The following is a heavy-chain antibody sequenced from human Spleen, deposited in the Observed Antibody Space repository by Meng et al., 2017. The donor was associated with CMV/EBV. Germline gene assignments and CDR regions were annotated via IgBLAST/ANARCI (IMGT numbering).Heavy chain of an antibody. CDR3: ARDRGDYDFWTGEPDAFHI. CDR2: IIPISGGT. J-gene: IGHJ3*02. Sequence: ASVKVSCKASGGTFSSYAISWVRQAPGQGLEWMGGIIPISGGTNYAQKFQGRVTLTRDTSINTSYLEVSRLRSDDTAVYYCARDRGDYDFWTGEPDAFHIWGQGTMVTVSS. D-gene: IGHD3-3*01. V-gene: IGHV1-2*02. CDR1: GGTFSSYA.